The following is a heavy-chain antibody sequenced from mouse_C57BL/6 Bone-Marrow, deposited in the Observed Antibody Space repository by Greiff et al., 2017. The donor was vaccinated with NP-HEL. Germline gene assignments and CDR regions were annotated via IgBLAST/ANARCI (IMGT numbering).Heavy chain of an antibody. Sequence: EVQVVESGGGLVKPGGSLKLSCAASGFTFSSYAMSWVRQTPEKRLEWVATISDGGSYTYYPDNVKGRFTISRDNAKNNLYLQMSHLKSEDTAMYYCARDYYYGSSHGMDYWGQGTSVTVSS. V-gene: IGHV5-4*01. CDR3: ARDYYYGSSHGMDY. CDR1: GFTFSSYA. D-gene: IGHD1-1*01. CDR2: ISDGGSYT. J-gene: IGHJ4*01.